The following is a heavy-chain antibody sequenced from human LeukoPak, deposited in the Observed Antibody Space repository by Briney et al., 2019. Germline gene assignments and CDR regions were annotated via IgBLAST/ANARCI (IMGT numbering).Heavy chain of an antibody. V-gene: IGHV3-30*18. D-gene: IGHD3-3*01. CDR3: AKISGTYYDFWSGYYTPGNAFDI. J-gene: IGHJ3*02. Sequence: GGSLRLSCAASGFTFSSYGMHWVRQAPGKGLEWVAVISYDGSNKYYADSVKGRFTISRDNSKNTLYLQMNSLRAEDTAVYYCAKISGTYYDFWSGYYTPGNAFDIWGQGTMVTISS. CDR2: ISYDGSNK. CDR1: GFTFSSYG.